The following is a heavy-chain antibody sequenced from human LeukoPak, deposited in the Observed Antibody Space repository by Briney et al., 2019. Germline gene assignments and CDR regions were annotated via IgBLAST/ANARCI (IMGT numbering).Heavy chain of an antibody. Sequence: ASVKVSCKASGYTFNNHDINWARQAPGRGLEWMGWINTYSANTNYAQEFQDRVIMTTDTSTSTAHMELRSLRSDDTAVYYCAREGGIARPPYLYYYIDVWGKGTTVTVSS. J-gene: IGHJ6*03. CDR1: GYTFNNHD. CDR2: INTYSANT. CDR3: AREGGIARPPYLYYYIDV. V-gene: IGHV1-18*01. D-gene: IGHD6-6*01.